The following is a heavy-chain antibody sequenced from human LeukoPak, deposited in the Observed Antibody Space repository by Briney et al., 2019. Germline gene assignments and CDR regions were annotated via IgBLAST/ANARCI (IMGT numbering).Heavy chain of an antibody. J-gene: IGHJ4*03. CDR1: GFTFSSYS. V-gene: IGHV3-21*01. Sequence: TGGSLRLSCAASGFTFSSYSMNWVRQAPGKELEWVSSISSSSSYIYYADSVKGRFTISRDNAKNSLYLQMNSLRAEDTAVYYCARDMALYSSDFDYWGQGTTVTVSS. D-gene: IGHD6-19*01. CDR2: ISSSSSYI. CDR3: ARDMALYSSDFDY.